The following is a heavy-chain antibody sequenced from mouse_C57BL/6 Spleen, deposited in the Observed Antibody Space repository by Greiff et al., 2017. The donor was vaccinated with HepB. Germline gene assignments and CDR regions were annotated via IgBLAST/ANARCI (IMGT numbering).Heavy chain of an antibody. CDR2: ISSGSSTI. J-gene: IGHJ4*01. CDR1: GFTFSDYG. CDR3: ARALLVTAYYAMDY. V-gene: IGHV5-17*01. Sequence: EVMLVESGGGLVKPGGSLKLSCAASGFTFSDYGMHWVRQAPEKGLEWVAYISSGSSTIYYADTVKGRFTISRDNAKNTLFLQMTSLRSEDTAMYYCARALLVTAYYAMDYWGQGTSVTVSS. D-gene: IGHD1-2*01.